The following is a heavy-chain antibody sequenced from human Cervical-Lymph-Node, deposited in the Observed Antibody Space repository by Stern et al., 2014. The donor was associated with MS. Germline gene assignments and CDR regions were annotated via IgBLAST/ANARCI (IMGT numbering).Heavy chain of an antibody. V-gene: IGHV3-9*01. CDR2: INWSGCNT. D-gene: IGHD3-3*01. Sequence: VQLVESGGGLVQPGRSLRISCAASGFTFADHAMHWVRQAPGKGLEWVSGINWSGCNTGYADVVEVRFTISRDNAKNSLYLQINSLRVEDTAFYYCAKDINDYWSGPADYWGQGTLVTVSS. CDR3: AKDINDYWSGPADY. CDR1: GFTFADHA. J-gene: IGHJ4*02.